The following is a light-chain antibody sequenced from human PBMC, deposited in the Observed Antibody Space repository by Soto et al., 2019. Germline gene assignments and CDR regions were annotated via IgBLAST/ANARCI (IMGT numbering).Light chain of an antibody. CDR1: QSVSSK. V-gene: IGKV3-20*01. CDR2: GAS. J-gene: IGKJ1*01. Sequence: EIVMTQSPATLSVSPGEGATLSCRASQSVSSKLAWYQQKPGQAPRLLIYGASSRATGIPDRFSGSGSGTDFSLTIRRLEPDDFAVYYCQKYGNFWTFGQGTKVDIK. CDR3: QKYGNFWT.